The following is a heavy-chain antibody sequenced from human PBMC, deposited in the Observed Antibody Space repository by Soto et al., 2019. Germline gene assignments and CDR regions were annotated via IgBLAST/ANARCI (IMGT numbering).Heavy chain of an antibody. Sequence: NPSETLSLTCTVSNDSVLTSIYYWAWIRQPPGKGLEWIGTIYYTGTTYYNPSLQSRVTISIDTSKNQFSLNLNSVTAADTAVYYCARNWNLALVPAAYFDSWGQGTMVTVSS. D-gene: IGHD2-2*01. CDR1: NDSVLTSIYY. CDR3: ARNWNLALVPAAYFDS. V-gene: IGHV4-39*01. J-gene: IGHJ4*02. CDR2: IYYTGTT.